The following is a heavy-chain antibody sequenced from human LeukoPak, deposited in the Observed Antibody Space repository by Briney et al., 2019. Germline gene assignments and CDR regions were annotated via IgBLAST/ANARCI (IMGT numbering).Heavy chain of an antibody. CDR2: IKQDGSEK. CDR1: GFTFSDYY. J-gene: IGHJ4*02. CDR3: ARLSYSSGWPGDYFDY. D-gene: IGHD6-19*01. V-gene: IGHV3-7*01. Sequence: GGSLRLSCAASGFTFSDYYMSWIRQAPGKGLEWVANIKQDGSEKYYVDSVKGRFTISRDNAKNSLYLQMNSLRAEDTAVYYCARLSYSSGWPGDYFDYWGQGTLVTVSP.